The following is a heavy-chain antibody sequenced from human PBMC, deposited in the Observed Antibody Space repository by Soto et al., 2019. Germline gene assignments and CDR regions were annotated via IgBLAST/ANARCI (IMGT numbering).Heavy chain of an antibody. Sequence: GGSLRLSCAASGFTFDDYAMHWVRQAPGKGLEWVSGISWNSGSIGYADSVKGRFTISRDNAKNSLYLQMNSLRAEDTALYYCAKDKGGVGYCSGGSRRRAWFDSFDIWCQGTMGTV. J-gene: IGHJ3*02. CDR1: GFTFDDYA. V-gene: IGHV3-9*01. CDR2: ISWNSGSI. CDR3: AKDKGGVGYCSGGSRRRAWFDSFDI. D-gene: IGHD2-15*01.